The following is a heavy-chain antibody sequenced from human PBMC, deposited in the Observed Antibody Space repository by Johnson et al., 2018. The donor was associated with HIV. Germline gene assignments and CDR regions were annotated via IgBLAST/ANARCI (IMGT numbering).Heavy chain of an antibody. D-gene: IGHD1-26*01. V-gene: IGHV3-30*18. CDR3: AKDGMGGNYWYAFDI. Sequence: QLVESGGGVVQPGRSLRLSCAASGFTFSSYGMHWVRQAPGKGLAWVAVISYDGSNKYYTDSVKGRFTISRDNSKNTLYLQMNSLRAEDTAVYYCAKDGMGGNYWYAFDIWGQGTMVTVSS. CDR2: ISYDGSNK. CDR1: GFTFSSYG. J-gene: IGHJ3*02.